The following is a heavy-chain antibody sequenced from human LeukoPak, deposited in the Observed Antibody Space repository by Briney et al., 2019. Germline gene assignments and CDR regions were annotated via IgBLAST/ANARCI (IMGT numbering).Heavy chain of an antibody. J-gene: IGHJ4*02. D-gene: IGHD6-13*01. Sequence: PGGSLRLSCAASGFTFSSYSMNWVRQAPGKGLEWVSSISSSSSYIYYADSVKGRLTISRDNSKKTLYLHLNSLRVEDAAVYYCAKDGYSSIPGFHFEYWGQGTPVTVSS. CDR2: ISSSSSYI. CDR3: AKDGYSSIPGFHFEY. CDR1: GFTFSSYS. V-gene: IGHV3-21*04.